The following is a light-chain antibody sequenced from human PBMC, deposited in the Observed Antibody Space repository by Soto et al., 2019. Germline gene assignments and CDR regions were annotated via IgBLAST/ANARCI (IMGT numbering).Light chain of an antibody. CDR2: EVN. V-gene: IGLV2-14*01. J-gene: IGLJ1*01. Sequence: QSVLTQPASVSGSPGQSITISCTGTSSDVGAYDYVSWFQQHPGTAPKLMISEVNNRPSGVSNRFSGSKSGNTASLTISGLQVGDRAEYSGTSVTTTTTHVFGTGTKVTVL. CDR3: TSVTTTTTHV. CDR1: SSDVGAYDY.